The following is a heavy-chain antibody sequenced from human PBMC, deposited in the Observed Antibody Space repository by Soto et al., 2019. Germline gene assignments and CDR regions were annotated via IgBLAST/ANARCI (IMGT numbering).Heavy chain of an antibody. CDR2: IYYSGST. V-gene: IGHV4-30-4*01. J-gene: IGHJ4*02. CDR1: GGSISSGDYY. D-gene: IGHD3-16*02. CDR3: ARVWYDYVWGSYRSYYFDY. Sequence: SETLSLTCTVSGGSISSGDYYWSWIRQPPGKGLEWIGYIYYSGSTYYNPSLKSRVTISVDTSKNQFSLKLSSVTVADTAVYYCARVWYDYVWGSYRSYYFDYWGQGTLVTVSS.